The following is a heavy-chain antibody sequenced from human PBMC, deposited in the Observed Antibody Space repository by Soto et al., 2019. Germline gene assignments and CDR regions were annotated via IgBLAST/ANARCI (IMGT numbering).Heavy chain of an antibody. Sequence: LSLTCTVSNVSITSSYWNWIRQPPGKGLEWIGFVYYTGTTKYNPSLKSRVTISVDRSKNEFSLKLTSVTAADTAFYFCARDFAGRGPFDPWGQGTLVTVSS. CDR1: NVSITSSY. CDR3: ARDFAGRGPFDP. CDR2: VYYTGTT. J-gene: IGHJ5*01. V-gene: IGHV4-59*01. D-gene: IGHD1-26*01.